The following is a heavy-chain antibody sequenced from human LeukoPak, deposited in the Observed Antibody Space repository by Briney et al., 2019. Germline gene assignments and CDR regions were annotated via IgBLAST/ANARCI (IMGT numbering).Heavy chain of an antibody. Sequence: ASVKVPCKTSGYTFTGYYMHWVRQAPGQGPEWMGWINPNSGGTSYAQKFQGRVTLTRDTSISTAYMELSGLRSDDTAMYYCARAAGGAPGDYWGQGTLVTVSS. CDR1: GYTFTGYY. J-gene: IGHJ4*02. CDR3: ARAAGGAPGDY. V-gene: IGHV1-2*02. D-gene: IGHD4/OR15-4a*01. CDR2: INPNSGGT.